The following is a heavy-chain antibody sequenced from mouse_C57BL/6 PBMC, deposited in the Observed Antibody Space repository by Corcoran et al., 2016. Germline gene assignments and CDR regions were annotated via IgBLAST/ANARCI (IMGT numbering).Heavy chain of an antibody. Sequence: QIQLVQSGPELKKPGETVKISCKASGYTFTTYGMSWVKQAPGKGLKWMGWINTYSGVPTYADDFKGRFAFSLETSASTAYLQINNLKNEDTATYFCARSRADSSPAYWGQGTLVTVSA. J-gene: IGHJ3*01. V-gene: IGHV9-3*01. CDR1: GYTFTTYG. CDR3: ARSRADSSPAY. D-gene: IGHD3-2*01. CDR2: INTYSGVP.